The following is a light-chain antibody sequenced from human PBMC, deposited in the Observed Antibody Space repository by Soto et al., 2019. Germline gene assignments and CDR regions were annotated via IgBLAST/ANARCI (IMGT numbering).Light chain of an antibody. J-gene: IGKJ3*01. CDR1: QSVSSY. V-gene: IGKV3-11*01. CDR2: DAS. Sequence: EIVSTQSPATLSLSPGERATLSCRARQSVSSYLAWYQQKPGQAPRLLIYDASNRATGIPARFSGSGSGTDFTLTISSLEPEDFAVYYCQQRSNWPLFTFGPGTKVDIK. CDR3: QQRSNWPLFT.